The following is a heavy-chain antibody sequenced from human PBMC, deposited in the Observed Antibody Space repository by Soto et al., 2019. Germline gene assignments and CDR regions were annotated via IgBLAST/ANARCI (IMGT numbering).Heavy chain of an antibody. V-gene: IGHV4-4*07. Sequence: QVQPLESGPGLVKPSETLSLTCSVSGDSINSYYWSWIRQPAGKGLEWIGRIYISGDTNYNPSLKSRVAMSVDTSKHQFSLKLRSVTAAATAVYYCAREYTETVAGPTHYYFDYWGQGTLVTVSS. CDR3: AREYTETVAGPTHYYFDY. CDR2: IYISGDT. D-gene: IGHD6-19*01. CDR1: GDSINSYY. J-gene: IGHJ4*02.